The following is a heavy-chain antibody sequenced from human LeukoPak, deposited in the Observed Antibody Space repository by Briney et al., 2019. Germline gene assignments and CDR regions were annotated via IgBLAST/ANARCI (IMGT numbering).Heavy chain of an antibody. CDR3: ARDSAPGGTTHIDY. CDR1: GGSISSYY. CDR2: IYTSGST. Sequence: SETLSLTCTVSGGSISSYYWSWIRQPAGKGLEWIGRIYTSGSTNYNPSLKSRVTMSVDTSKNQFSLKLSSVTAADTAVYYCARDSAPGGTTHIDYWGQGTLVTVSS. V-gene: IGHV4-4*07. D-gene: IGHD1-26*01. J-gene: IGHJ4*02.